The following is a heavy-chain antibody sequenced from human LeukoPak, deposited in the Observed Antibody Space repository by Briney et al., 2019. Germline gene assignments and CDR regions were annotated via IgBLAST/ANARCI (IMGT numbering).Heavy chain of an antibody. CDR3: AKSYSSSSNDY. V-gene: IGHV3-23*01. J-gene: IGHJ4*02. D-gene: IGHD6-6*01. CDR2: ISGSGGST. Sequence: GGSLRLSCAASGFTFSSYAMSWVRQAPGKGLEWVSAISGSGGSTYYEASVKGRFTISRDNSKNTLYLQMNSLRAEDTAVYYCAKSYSSSSNDYWGQGTLVTVSS. CDR1: GFTFSSYA.